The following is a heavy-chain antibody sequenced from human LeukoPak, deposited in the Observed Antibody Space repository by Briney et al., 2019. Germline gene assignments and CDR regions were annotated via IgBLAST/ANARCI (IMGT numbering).Heavy chain of an antibody. CDR3: ARVLLGHIVVVTAILPGYYGMDV. J-gene: IGHJ6*02. D-gene: IGHD2-21*02. CDR2: IIPILGIA. V-gene: IGHV1-69*04. CDR1: GGTFSSYA. Sequence: ASVKVSCKASGGTFSSYAISWVRQAPGQGLEWMGRIIPILGIANYAQKFQGRVTITADKSTSTAYMELSSLRSEGTAVYYCARVLLGHIVVVTAILPGYYGMDVWGQGTTVTVSS.